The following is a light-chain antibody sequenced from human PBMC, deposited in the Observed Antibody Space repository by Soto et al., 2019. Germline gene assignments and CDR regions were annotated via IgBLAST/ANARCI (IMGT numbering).Light chain of an antibody. CDR2: DVT. V-gene: IGLV2-11*01. CDR1: SSDVGGYNF. J-gene: IGLJ2*01. CDR3: CSYAGNYTLV. Sequence: QSALTQPRSVSGSPGQSITISCTGTSSDVGGYNFVSWYQQHPGKAPKVMIYDVTERPSGVSDRFSGSKSGNTASLTISGLQAEDEADYYCCSYAGNYTLVFGGGTKVTVL.